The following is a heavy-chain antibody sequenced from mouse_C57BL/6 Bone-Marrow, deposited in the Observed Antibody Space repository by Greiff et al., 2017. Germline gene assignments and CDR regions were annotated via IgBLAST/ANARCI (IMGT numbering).Heavy chain of an antibody. J-gene: IGHJ4*01. CDR2: IHPNSGST. V-gene: IGHV1-64*01. CDR1: GYTFTSYW. CDR3: ARSCLYAIDY. Sequence: QVQLQQPGAELVKPGASVKLSCEASGYTFTSYWMHWVKQRPGQGLEWIGMIHPNSGSTNYNEKFKSKATLTVDKSSSTAYMQLSRLTSEASAVYYCARSCLYAIDYWGQGTSDTVSS.